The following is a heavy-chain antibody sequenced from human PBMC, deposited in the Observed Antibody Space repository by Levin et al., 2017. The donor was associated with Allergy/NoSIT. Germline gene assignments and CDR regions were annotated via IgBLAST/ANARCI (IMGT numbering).Heavy chain of an antibody. V-gene: IGHV3-48*01. J-gene: IGHJ6*03. Sequence: SGGSLRLSCAASGFTFSSYSMNWVRQAPGKGLEWVSYISSSSSTIYYADSVKGRFTISRDNAKNSLYLQMNSLRAEDTAVYYCARAVVDYYYYYYYMDVWGKGTTVTVSS. CDR1: GFTFSSYS. D-gene: IGHD3/OR15-3a*01. CDR3: ARAVVDYYYYYYYMDV. CDR2: ISSSSSTI.